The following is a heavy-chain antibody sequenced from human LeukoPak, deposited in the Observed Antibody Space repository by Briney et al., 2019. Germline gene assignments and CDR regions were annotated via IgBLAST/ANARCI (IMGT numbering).Heavy chain of an antibody. J-gene: IGHJ4*02. CDR1: GYTFTSYY. CDR2: INPSGGTT. CDR3: ARDPHSSSWYDY. V-gene: IGHV1-46*01. Sequence: ASVKVSFKASGYTFTSYYMHWVRQAPGQGLEWMGIINPSGGTTSYAQKFQGRVTMTRDTSTSTVYMELSSLRSEDPAVYYCARDPHSSSWYDYWGQGTLVTVSS. D-gene: IGHD6-13*01.